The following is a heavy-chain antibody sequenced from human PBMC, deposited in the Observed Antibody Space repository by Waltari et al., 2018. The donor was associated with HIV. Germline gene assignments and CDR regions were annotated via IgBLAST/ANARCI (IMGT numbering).Heavy chain of an antibody. Sequence: EVQLLESGGGLVQPGGSLRLSCAASGFTFSNYAMSWVRQAPGKGLEWVSAIRGSSGSTYYADSVKGRFTISRDNSRKTLYLQMNSLSAEDTAVYYCAKSLAGTEYYYHYYGMDVWGQGTTVTVSS. D-gene: IGHD6-19*01. CDR3: AKSLAGTEYYYHYYGMDV. J-gene: IGHJ6*02. CDR2: IRGSSGST. V-gene: IGHV3-23*01. CDR1: GFTFSNYA.